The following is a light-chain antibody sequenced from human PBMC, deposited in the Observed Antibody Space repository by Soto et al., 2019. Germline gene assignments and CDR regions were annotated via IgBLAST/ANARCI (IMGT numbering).Light chain of an antibody. CDR3: QQYGSSGT. CDR1: QSISSY. CDR2: DAS. J-gene: IGKJ1*01. V-gene: IGKV1-39*01. Sequence: DIQMTQSPSSLSASVGDRVTITCRASQSISSYLNWYQQKPGKAPKLLIYDASSLESGVPSRFSGSGSGTDFTLTISRLEPEDFAVYYCQQYGSSGTFGQGTKVDI.